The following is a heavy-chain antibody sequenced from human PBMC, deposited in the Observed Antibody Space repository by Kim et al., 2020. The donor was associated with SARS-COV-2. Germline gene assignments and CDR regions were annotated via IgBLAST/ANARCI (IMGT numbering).Heavy chain of an antibody. V-gene: IGHV4-59*01. J-gene: IGHJ6*02. D-gene: IGHD3-10*01. CDR3: VRDSGSFYYFGMDV. Sequence: YTPSLKSRVTISVDASKNQFSLKLRSVTAADTAVYYCVRDSGSFYYFGMDVWGQGTTVTVSS.